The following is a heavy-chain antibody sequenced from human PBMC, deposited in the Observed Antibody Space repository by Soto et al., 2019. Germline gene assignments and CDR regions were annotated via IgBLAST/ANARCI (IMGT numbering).Heavy chain of an antibody. CDR2: IYPGDSDI. CDR3: ARRRGSGNDYYYNYGMDV. Sequence: PGESLKISCKASGYSFATYWIGWVRQMPGKGLEWMGIIYPGDSDIRYSPSFEGQVTISADKSISTAYLQWGSLKASDTAMFYFARRRGSGNDYYYNYGMDVWGQGTTVTVSS. J-gene: IGHJ6*02. CDR1: GYSFATYW. V-gene: IGHV5-51*01. D-gene: IGHD1-26*01.